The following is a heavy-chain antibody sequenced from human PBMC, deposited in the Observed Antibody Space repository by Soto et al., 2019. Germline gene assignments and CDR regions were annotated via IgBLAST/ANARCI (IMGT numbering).Heavy chain of an antibody. J-gene: IGHJ4*02. D-gene: IGHD5-18*01. CDR1: GFTFSSYA. CDR2: ISYDGSNK. V-gene: IGHV3-30-3*01. CDR3: ARDSYSYGID. Sequence: GGSLRLSCAASGFTFSSYAMHWVRQAPGKGLEWVSFISYDGSNKYYADSVKGRFTISRDNAKNTLYLQMNSLRAEDTAVYYCARDSYSYGIDWGKGTLVPVSS.